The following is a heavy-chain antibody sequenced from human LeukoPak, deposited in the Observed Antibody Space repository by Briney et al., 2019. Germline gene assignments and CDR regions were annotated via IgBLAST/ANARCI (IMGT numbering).Heavy chain of an antibody. CDR3: ARHIVVVPAAIGGWFDP. D-gene: IGHD2-2*01. CDR1: GGSISSYY. J-gene: IGHJ5*02. Sequence: KSSETLSLTCTASGGSISSYYWSWIRQPPGKGLEWIGYIYTSGSTNYNPSLKSRVTISVDTSKNQFSLKLSSVTAADTAVYYCARHIVVVPAAIGGWFDPWGQRTLVTVSS. CDR2: IYTSGST. V-gene: IGHV4-4*09.